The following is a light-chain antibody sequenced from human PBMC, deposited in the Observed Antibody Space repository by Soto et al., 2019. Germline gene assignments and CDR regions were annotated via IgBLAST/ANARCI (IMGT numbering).Light chain of an antibody. V-gene: IGKV3-20*01. CDR3: QQYYSSPRT. CDR1: QSVSSSE. J-gene: IGKJ1*01. Sequence: EIVLTQSPDTVSLSPGEGATLSCRASQSVSSSELAWYQQKPGQVPRLLIYGASRRATGVSARFSGSGSGTDFSLTISRLEPEDFAVYYCQQYYSSPRTFGQGTKVEIK. CDR2: GAS.